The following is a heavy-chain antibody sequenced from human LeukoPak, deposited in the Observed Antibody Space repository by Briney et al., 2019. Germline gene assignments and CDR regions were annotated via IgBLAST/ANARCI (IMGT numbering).Heavy chain of an antibody. V-gene: IGHV4-39*07. CDR2: IYHSGST. D-gene: IGHD3-9*01. J-gene: IGHJ4*02. CDR1: GGSISSYY. CDR3: ARDKRALYYDILTGYYSPSHFDY. Sequence: KASETLSLTCTVSGGSISSYYWGWIRQPPGKGLEWIGSIYHSGSTYYNPSLKSRVTISVDTSKNQFSLKLSSVTAADTAVYYCARDKRALYYDILTGYYSPSHFDYWGQGTLVTVSS.